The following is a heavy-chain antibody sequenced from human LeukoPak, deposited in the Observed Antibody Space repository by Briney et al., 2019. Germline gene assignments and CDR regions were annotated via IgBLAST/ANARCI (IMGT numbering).Heavy chain of an antibody. CDR1: GFPFSSYS. CDR2: ISSSSSYI. Sequence: GGSLRLSCGASGFPFSSYSMNWGRQAPGKGLERVSSISSSSSYIYYADSVKGRFTISRDNGKNSLYLQMNSLRGEDTAVYYCERVWEYCSGGSCYENYYGMDVWGKGTTVTVSS. V-gene: IGHV3-21*01. D-gene: IGHD2-15*01. J-gene: IGHJ6*04. CDR3: ERVWEYCSGGSCYENYYGMDV.